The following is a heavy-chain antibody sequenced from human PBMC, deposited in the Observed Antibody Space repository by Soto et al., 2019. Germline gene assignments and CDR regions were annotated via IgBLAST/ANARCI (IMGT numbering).Heavy chain of an antibody. V-gene: IGHV3-30-3*01. Sequence: GGSLRLSCAASGFTFSSYAMHWVRQAPGKGLEWVAVISYDGSNKYYADSVKGRFTISRDNSKNTLYLQMNSLRAEDTAVYYCARVGSRYSSGWYWAYYFDYWGQGTLVIVSS. CDR2: ISYDGSNK. J-gene: IGHJ4*02. CDR3: ARVGSRYSSGWYWAYYFDY. CDR1: GFTFSSYA. D-gene: IGHD6-19*01.